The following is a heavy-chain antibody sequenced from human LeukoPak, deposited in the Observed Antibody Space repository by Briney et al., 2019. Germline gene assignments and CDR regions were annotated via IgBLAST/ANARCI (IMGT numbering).Heavy chain of an antibody. CDR2: IYYTGTT. J-gene: IGHJ4*02. CDR1: GGSVRSYY. V-gene: IGHV4-59*02. CDR3: AREVTGTSGSFDY. Sequence: SETLSLTCTVSGGSVRSYYWTWMGQPPGKELEWLGYIYYTGTTNYNPSLKSRLTISVDTSKDHFSLKLSSVTAADTAVYYCAREVTGTSGSFDYWGQGALVTVSS. D-gene: IGHD6-19*01.